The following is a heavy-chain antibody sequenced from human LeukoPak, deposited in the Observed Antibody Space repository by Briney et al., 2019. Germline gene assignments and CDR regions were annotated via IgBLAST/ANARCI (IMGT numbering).Heavy chain of an antibody. Sequence: SETLSLTCTVSGGSISSYYWSWIRQPPTKGLEWIGYINDSGSTKYNPSLKSRVTISGDTPQNLFSLKLTSVTAADMAVYYCARGDRAYTSGFYFDYWGQGTPVTVSS. CDR3: ARGDRAYTSGFYFDY. J-gene: IGHJ4*02. V-gene: IGHV4-59*01. D-gene: IGHD2-2*02. CDR2: INDSGST. CDR1: GGSISSYY.